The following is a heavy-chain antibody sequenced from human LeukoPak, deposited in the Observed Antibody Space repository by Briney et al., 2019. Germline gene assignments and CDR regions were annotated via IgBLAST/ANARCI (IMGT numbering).Heavy chain of an antibody. CDR1: GGSISTYY. CDR2: IYYSGST. D-gene: IGHD2-15*01. Sequence: SETLSLTCTVSGGSISTYYWSWIRQPPGKGLEWLGYIYYSGSTNYNPSLKSRVTISVDTSKNQFSLKLSSVTAADTAVYYCASLVVAAAGHLQHWGQGTLVTVSS. J-gene: IGHJ1*01. V-gene: IGHV4-59*01. CDR3: ASLVVAAAGHLQH.